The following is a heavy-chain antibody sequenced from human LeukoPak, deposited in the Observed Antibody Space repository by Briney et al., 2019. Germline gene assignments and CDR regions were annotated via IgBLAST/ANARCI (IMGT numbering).Heavy chain of an antibody. J-gene: IGHJ5*02. Sequence: SETLSLTCTVSGGSISSYYWSWIRQPPGKGLECVGYIYYSGSTNYNPSLKSRVTISVDTSKHQFSLTLSSVTAADTAVYYCARSGGAIFGVVTNFDPWGQGTLVTVSS. D-gene: IGHD3-3*01. CDR1: GGSISSYY. CDR3: ARSGGAIFGVVTNFDP. V-gene: IGHV4-59*01. CDR2: IYYSGST.